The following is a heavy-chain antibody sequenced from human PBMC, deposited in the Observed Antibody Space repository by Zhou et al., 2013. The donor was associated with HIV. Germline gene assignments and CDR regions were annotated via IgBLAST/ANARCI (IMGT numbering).Heavy chain of an antibody. CDR3: ARVFWNYVYYMDV. CDR2: ILPMFGTV. D-gene: IGHD1-7*01. V-gene: IGHV1-69*12. J-gene: IGHJ6*03. CDR1: GDTFSRYG. Sequence: QVQLVQSGAEVKKPGSSVKVSCKASGDTFSRYGIAWVRQAPGQGLEWLGQILPMFGTVKYAQRFQDRVTISADESATTAYMELNNLRYDDTAVYYCARVFWNYVYYMDVWGTGTTVSVSS.